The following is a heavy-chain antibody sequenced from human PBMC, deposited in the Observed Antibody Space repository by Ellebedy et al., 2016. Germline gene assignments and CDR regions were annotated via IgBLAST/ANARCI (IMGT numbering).Heavy chain of an antibody. CDR2: ISAYNGNT. V-gene: IGHV1-18*04. D-gene: IGHD2-15*01. CDR1: GYTFTSYY. J-gene: IGHJ4*02. CDR3: ARDSSGGSVGY. Sequence: ASVKVSXKASGYTFTSYYMHWVRQAPGQGLEWMGWISAYNGNTNYAQKLQGRVTMTTDTSTSTAYMELRSLRSDDTAVYYCARDSSGGSVGYWGQGTLVTVSS.